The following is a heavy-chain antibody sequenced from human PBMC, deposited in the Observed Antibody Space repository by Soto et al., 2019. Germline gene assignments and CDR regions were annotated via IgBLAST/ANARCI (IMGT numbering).Heavy chain of an antibody. D-gene: IGHD6-6*01. CDR3: VRQEYIPHWYLHY. CDR1: GFTFSAYA. Sequence: GGSLRLSCAASGFTFSAYAMSWVRQAPGKGLEWVSVISGSGGATYYADSVKGRFTISRDNSKNTLYLQMNSLRAEDTAVYYCVRQEYIPHWYLHYRGPGPRVTVSS. CDR2: ISGSGGAT. J-gene: IGHJ4*02. V-gene: IGHV3-23*01.